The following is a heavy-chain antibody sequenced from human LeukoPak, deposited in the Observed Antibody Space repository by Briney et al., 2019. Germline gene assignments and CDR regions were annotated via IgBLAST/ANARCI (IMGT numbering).Heavy chain of an antibody. CDR3: AKDRRGSYDTQTYYFDY. V-gene: IGHV3-21*01. Sequence: GGSLRLSCAASGFTFSTFSMNWVRQAPGKGLEWVSSISYSGSYIYYADSVKGRFTISRDNAKNSLYLQMNSLGAEDTAVYYCAKDRRGSYDTQTYYFDYWGQGTLVTVSS. CDR2: ISYSGSYI. CDR1: GFTFSTFS. J-gene: IGHJ4*02. D-gene: IGHD1-26*01.